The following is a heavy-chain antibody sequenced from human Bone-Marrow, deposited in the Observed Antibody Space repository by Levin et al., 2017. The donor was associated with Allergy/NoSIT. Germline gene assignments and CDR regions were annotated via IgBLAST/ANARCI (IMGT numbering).Heavy chain of an antibody. V-gene: IGHV3-21*01. CDR3: ARIADYGDGPAAFDI. CDR1: GFTFSSYS. J-gene: IGHJ3*02. CDR2: ISSSSSYI. D-gene: IGHD4-17*01. Sequence: KPGGSLRLSCAASGFTFSSYSMNWVRQAPGKGLEWVSSISSSSSYIYYADSVKGRFTISRDNAKNSLYLQMNSLRAEDTAVYYCARIADYGDGPAAFDIWGQGTMVTVSS.